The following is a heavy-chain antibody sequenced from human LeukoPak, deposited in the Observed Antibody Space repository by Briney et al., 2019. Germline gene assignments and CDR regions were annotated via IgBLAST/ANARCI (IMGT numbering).Heavy chain of an antibody. V-gene: IGHV4-4*07. J-gene: IGHJ3*02. D-gene: IGHD6-13*01. Sequence: SETLSLTCAVSGGSISSYYWSWIRQPAGKGLEWIGRIYTSGSTNYNPSLKSRVTMSVDTSKNQFSLKLSSVTAADTAVYYCARGPYSSSWYPLRGAFDIWGQGTMVTVTS. CDR1: GGSISSYY. CDR3: ARGPYSSSWYPLRGAFDI. CDR2: IYTSGST.